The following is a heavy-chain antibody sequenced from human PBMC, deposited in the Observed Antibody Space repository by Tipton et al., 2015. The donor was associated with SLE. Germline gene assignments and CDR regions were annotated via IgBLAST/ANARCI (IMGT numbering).Heavy chain of an antibody. CDR1: GFTFNNYA. D-gene: IGHD3-22*01. CDR3: ARGRKPAYYYDSSGCFDY. J-gene: IGHJ4*02. V-gene: IGHV3-23*01. CDR2: FSGSGGSI. Sequence: GSLRLSCAASGFTFNNYAMSWVRQAPGKGLEWVSSFSGSGGSIYYADSVKGRFTISRDNSKNTLYLQMNSLRAEDTAVDYCARGRKPAYYYDSSGCFDYWGQGTLVTVSS.